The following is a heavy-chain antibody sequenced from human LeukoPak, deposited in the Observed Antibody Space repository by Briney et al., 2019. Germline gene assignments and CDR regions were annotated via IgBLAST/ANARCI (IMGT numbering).Heavy chain of an antibody. CDR2: LSTYNANT. CDR3: ARDLGAVPAAMGVFDI. V-gene: IGHV1-18*01. J-gene: IGHJ3*02. D-gene: IGHD2-2*01. CDR1: GYTFIDYG. Sequence: ASVKVSCKASGYTFIDYGISWVRQAPAQGLEWMGWLSTYNANTNYVQKLQGRMTMTTDTSTSTVYMELRSLRSDDTAVYYCARDLGAVPAAMGVFDIWGQGTMVTVSS.